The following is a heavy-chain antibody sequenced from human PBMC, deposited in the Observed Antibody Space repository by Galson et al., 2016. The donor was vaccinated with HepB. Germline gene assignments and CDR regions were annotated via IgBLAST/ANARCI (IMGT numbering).Heavy chain of an antibody. CDR2: IYRGGGT. D-gene: IGHD4-23*01. CDR1: GFTVSNNY. V-gene: IGHV3-53*01. Sequence: SLRLSCAASGFTVSNNYMSWVRQPPGKGLEWVSLIYRGGGTLYADSVKGQFTISRDNSKNTQYLQMNSLRAEDTAVYYCARDGNADSPWGPGTLVTVSS. CDR3: ARDGNADSP. J-gene: IGHJ5*02.